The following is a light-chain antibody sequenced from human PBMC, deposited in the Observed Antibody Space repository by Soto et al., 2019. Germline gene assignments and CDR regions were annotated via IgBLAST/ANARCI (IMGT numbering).Light chain of an antibody. J-gene: IGKJ1*01. CDR1: QSISSS. CDR3: QQSYSTPWT. V-gene: IGKV1-39*01. Sequence: DIQMTQSPSSLSASVGVRVTITCRASQSISSSLNWYQQKPGKAPKLLIYAASSLQSGVPSRFGCSGSGTDFTLTISSLQPEDFATYYCQQSYSTPWTFGQGTKVEIK. CDR2: AAS.